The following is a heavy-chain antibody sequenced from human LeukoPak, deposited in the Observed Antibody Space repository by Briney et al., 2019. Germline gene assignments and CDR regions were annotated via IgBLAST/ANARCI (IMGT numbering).Heavy chain of an antibody. D-gene: IGHD4-17*01. J-gene: IGHJ4*02. CDR2: INAGNGNT. CDR3: ARDVRDYVGGLEY. Sequence: ASVTVSYKASGYTFTSYTIHWVRQAPGQRLEWMGWINAGNGNTKYSQKFQGRVTITRDTSASTAYMELSSLRSEDTAVYYCARDVRDYVGGLEYWGQGTLVTVSS. CDR1: GYTFTSYT. V-gene: IGHV1-3*01.